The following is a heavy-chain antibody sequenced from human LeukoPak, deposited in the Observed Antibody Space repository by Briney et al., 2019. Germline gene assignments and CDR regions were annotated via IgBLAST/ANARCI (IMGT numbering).Heavy chain of an antibody. CDR2: ISYDGSNK. CDR1: GFTFSSYA. V-gene: IGHV3-30-3*01. D-gene: IGHD2-15*01. Sequence: GGSLRLSCAASGFTFSSYAMHWVRQAPGKGLEWVAVISYDGSNKYYADSVKGRFTISRDNSKNTLYLQMNSLRAEDTAVYYCARDFDDIVGVVAATPLDYWGQGTLVTVSS. J-gene: IGHJ4*02. CDR3: ARDFDDIVGVVAATPLDY.